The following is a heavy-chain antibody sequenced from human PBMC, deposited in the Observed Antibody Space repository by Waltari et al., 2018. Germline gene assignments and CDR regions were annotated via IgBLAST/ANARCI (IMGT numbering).Heavy chain of an antibody. Sequence: EVPLVASGGGLVQPGESLRLSCVASGFTFTPSLMPWVRRVPGQGLVWVSRVNSDETDRIYADSVEGRFTISRDNARNTLYLQMNSLRAEDTAVYYCAREVGYSDSNGYYPLGAFDIWGQGTMVSVSS. J-gene: IGHJ3*02. V-gene: IGHV3-74*01. CDR2: VNSDETDR. CDR3: AREVGYSDSNGYYPLGAFDI. D-gene: IGHD3-22*01. CDR1: GFTFTPSL.